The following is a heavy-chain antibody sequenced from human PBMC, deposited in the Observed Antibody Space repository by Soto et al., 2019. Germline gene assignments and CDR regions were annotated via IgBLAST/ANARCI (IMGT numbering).Heavy chain of an antibody. CDR1: GLTFSSYA. CDR3: AYEGAVPPMATS. V-gene: IGHV3-23*01. D-gene: IGHD3-10*01. J-gene: IGHJ4*02. Sequence: GGSLRLSCAASGLTFSSYAMSWVRQAPEKGLEWVSSTSGNGGSTYYADSVKGRFTISRDNSKNTLYLQMNSLRAEDTAVYYCAYEGAVPPMATSRAQGSQLSVSS. CDR2: TSGNGGST.